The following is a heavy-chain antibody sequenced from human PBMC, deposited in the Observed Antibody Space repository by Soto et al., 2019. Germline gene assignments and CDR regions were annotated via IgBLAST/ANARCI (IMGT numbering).Heavy chain of an antibody. CDR2: VYYSGST. D-gene: IGHD3-10*01. CDR1: GGSMISYY. Sequence: SETLSLTCTVSGGSMISYYWSWIRQPPGKGLEWIGYVYYSGSTNYNPSLKSRVTISIDTSKSQFSLKLSSVTAADTAVYYCARGPMVRGTRYDMDVWGQGTTVTVSS. V-gene: IGHV4-59*01. CDR3: ARGPMVRGTRYDMDV. J-gene: IGHJ6*02.